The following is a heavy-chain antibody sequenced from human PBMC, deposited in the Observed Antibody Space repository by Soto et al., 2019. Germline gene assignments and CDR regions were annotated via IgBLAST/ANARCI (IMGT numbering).Heavy chain of an antibody. CDR2: IYPGDSDT. CDR3: ARHGSSIAARRSFYYYGMDV. J-gene: IGHJ6*02. Sequence: GESLKISCQGSGYSFTSYLIGWVRQMPGKGLDLIVIIYPGDSDTRYSPSFQGQVTISADKSISTAYLQWSSLKASDTAMYYCARHGSSIAARRSFYYYGMDVWGQGTTVNVSS. D-gene: IGHD6-6*01. V-gene: IGHV5-51*01. CDR1: GYSFTSYL.